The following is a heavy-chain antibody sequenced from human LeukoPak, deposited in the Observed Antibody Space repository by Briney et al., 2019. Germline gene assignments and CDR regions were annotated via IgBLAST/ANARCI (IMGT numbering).Heavy chain of an antibody. CDR3: ARLGGSYYGSPHFDY. J-gene: IGHJ4*02. CDR2: IYYSGST. CDR1: GGSISSSSYY. D-gene: IGHD1-26*01. Sequence: SETLSLTCTVSGGSISSSSYYWGWIRQPPGKGLEWIGSIYYSGSTYYNPSLKSRVTISVDTSKNQFSLKLSSVTAADTAVYYCARLGGSYYGSPHFDYWGQGTLVTVSS. V-gene: IGHV4-39*01.